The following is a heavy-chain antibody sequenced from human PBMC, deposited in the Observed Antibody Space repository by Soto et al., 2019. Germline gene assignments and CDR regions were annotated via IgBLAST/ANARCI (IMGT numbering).Heavy chain of an antibody. CDR3: ARGGRKVAQWPQGNWFDP. D-gene: IGHD6-19*01. CDR2: INHSGST. CDR1: GGSFSGYY. Sequence: SETLSLTCAVYGGSFSGYYWSWIRQPPGKGLEWIGEINHSGSTNYNPSLKSRVTISVDTSKNQLSLKLSSVTAADTAVYYCARGGRKVAQWPQGNWFDPWGQGTLVTVSS. V-gene: IGHV4-34*01. J-gene: IGHJ5*02.